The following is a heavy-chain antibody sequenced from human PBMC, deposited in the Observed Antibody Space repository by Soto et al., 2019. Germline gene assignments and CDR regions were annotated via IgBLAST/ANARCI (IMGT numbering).Heavy chain of an antibody. V-gene: IGHV3-23*01. J-gene: IGHJ3*02. D-gene: IGHD2-15*01. CDR3: APHVSCSGGSCQYDAFAS. CDR1: GFTVSSHA. Sequence: EVQVLESGGGLVQPGGTLRLSCEGSGFTVSSHAMTWIRQAPGKGPEWVSTNADYVKGRFAMSRDTSESTRYLQMNSLGAEDTAAYYCAPHVSCSGGSCQYDAFASRGQGTMVNFS.